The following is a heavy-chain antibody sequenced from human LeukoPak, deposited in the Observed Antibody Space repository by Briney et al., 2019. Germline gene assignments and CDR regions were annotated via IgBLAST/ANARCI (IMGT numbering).Heavy chain of an antibody. J-gene: IGHJ5*02. D-gene: IGHD6-13*01. V-gene: IGHV3-49*04. CDR2: IKSKAKGSTT. CDR1: GFTYGVYA. CDR3: TRGYLVAAGTSWFDP. Sequence: GGSLRLSCRASGFTYGVYAMSWVREATGGGLEGVGFIKSKAKGSTTEYAASVKGRLTISRDNSKSIAYLQMNSLKTEDTAVYYCTRGYLVAAGTSWFDPWSQGTLVTVSS.